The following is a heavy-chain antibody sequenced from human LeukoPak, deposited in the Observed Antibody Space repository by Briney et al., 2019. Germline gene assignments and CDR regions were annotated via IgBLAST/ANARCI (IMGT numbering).Heavy chain of an antibody. CDR3: ARGPSYFQH. Sequence: SQTLSLACAISGDTVSSNSATWNWIRQSPSRGLEWLGRTYYRSKWYKYYAVSVKGRITINPDTSKNQFSLQLNSVTPEDTAVYYCARGPSYFQHWGQGTLVTVSS. CDR2: TYYRSKWYK. J-gene: IGHJ1*01. V-gene: IGHV6-1*01. CDR1: GDTVSSNSAT.